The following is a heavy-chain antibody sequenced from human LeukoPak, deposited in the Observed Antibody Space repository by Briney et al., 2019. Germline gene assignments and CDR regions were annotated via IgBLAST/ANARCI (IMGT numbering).Heavy chain of an antibody. CDR1: GGSIGEYY. Sequence: PSETLSLTCNVFGGSIGEYYWSWIRQPPGKGLEWIGYVYYTGIATYKPSLKSRVSISVDTSKNRFYLNLTSVTAADTAVYFCARVYCSSTSCYTYYFDYWGQGTLVTVSS. D-gene: IGHD2-2*02. CDR3: ARVYCSSTSCYTYYFDY. CDR2: VYYTGIA. J-gene: IGHJ4*02. V-gene: IGHV4-59*01.